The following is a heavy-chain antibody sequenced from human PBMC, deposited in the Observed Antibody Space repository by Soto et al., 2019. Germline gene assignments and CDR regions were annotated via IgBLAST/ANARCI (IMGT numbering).Heavy chain of an antibody. Sequence: GGSLRLSCVVSGFVFRNHWMHWVRQRPGKGLEWVARIHDRDLDIKAYADSVKGRFSVSRDNSKNTMYLHMGSLRVEDTATYYCVRDGLKQGPDPDYWGHGVLVTVSS. V-gene: IGHV3-74*01. J-gene: IGHJ4*01. CDR1: GFVFRNHW. CDR2: IHDRDLDIK. CDR3: VRDGLKQGPDPDY.